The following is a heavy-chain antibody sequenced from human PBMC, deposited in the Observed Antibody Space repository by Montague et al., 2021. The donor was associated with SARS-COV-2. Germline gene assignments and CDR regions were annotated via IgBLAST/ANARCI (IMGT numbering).Heavy chain of an antibody. CDR1: EDSVSSNSAA. CDR3: ARATEWRGYYYYYYMDV. V-gene: IGHV6-1*01. D-gene: IGHD1-14*01. Sequence: CAISEDSVSSNSAAWNWIRQSPSRGLEWLGRTYYRSRWFNDYAVSIRSRITINPDTSKNQFSLQRNSVTPEDTAVYYCARATEWRGYYYYYYMDVWGKGTTVTVSS. J-gene: IGHJ6*03. CDR2: TYYRSRWFN.